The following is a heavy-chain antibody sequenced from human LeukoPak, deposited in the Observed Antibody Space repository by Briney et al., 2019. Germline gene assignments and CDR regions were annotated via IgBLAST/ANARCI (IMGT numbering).Heavy chain of an antibody. V-gene: IGHV3-7*03. Sequence: GGSLRLSCAASGFTFSNVWMSWVRQAPGKGLKWVANIRQDGSDKYYAGSVKGRFTISRDNAKNSLYLQMNSLRAEDTAIYYCATSTAAAGTDWGQGTLVTVSS. CDR2: IRQDGSDK. CDR3: ATSTAAAGTD. CDR1: GFTFSNVW. J-gene: IGHJ4*02. D-gene: IGHD6-13*01.